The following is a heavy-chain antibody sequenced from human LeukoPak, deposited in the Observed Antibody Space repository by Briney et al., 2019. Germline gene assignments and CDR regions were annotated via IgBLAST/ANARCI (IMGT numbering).Heavy chain of an antibody. Sequence: ASVKVSFKASGYTFAGYYMHWVRHAPGQGLEWMGWISPNSGGTNYAQKFQGRVTITRDTSISTTYMELSRLRSDDTAVYYCARDLMVGAADGDFWGQGTLVTVSS. CDR3: ARDLMVGAADGDF. J-gene: IGHJ4*02. V-gene: IGHV1-2*02. D-gene: IGHD2-15*01. CDR2: ISPNSGGT. CDR1: GYTFAGYY.